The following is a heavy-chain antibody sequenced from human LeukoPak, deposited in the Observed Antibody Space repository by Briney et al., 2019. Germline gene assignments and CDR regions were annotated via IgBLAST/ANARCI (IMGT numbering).Heavy chain of an antibody. CDR3: ATRGGYFDY. CDR2: ISYSGGST. D-gene: IGHD6-13*01. CDR1: GFTXXXYD. Sequence: GFTXXXYDMSWVRQAPGKGLEWVSSISYSGGSTYYADSVKGRFTLSRDNSKRTLYLQMNSLRAEDTAVYYCATRGGYFDYWGQGTLVTVSS. J-gene: IGHJ4*02. V-gene: IGHV3-23*01.